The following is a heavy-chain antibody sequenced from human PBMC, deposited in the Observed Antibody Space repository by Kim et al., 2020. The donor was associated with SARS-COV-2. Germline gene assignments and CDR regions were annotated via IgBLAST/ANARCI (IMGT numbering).Heavy chain of an antibody. CDR2: IIPILGTA. D-gene: IGHD4-4*01. CDR3: ARETTVTTKYYYVMDD. CDR1: GGTFSSYA. J-gene: IGHJ6*02. Sequence: SVKVSCKASGGTFSSYAISWVRQAPGQGLEWMGGIIPILGTANYAQKFQGRVTITADESTSTAYMELSSLRSEDTAVYYCARETTVTTKYYYVMDDWGQGTTVTVSS. V-gene: IGHV1-69*13.